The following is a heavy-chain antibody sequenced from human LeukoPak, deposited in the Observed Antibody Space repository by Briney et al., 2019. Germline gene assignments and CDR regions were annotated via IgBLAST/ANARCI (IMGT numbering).Heavy chain of an antibody. CDR3: ARDRLLRTRLLGYCSGGSCYRLMNWFDP. D-gene: IGHD2-15*01. CDR2: ISGSGGST. V-gene: IGHV3-23*01. CDR1: GFTFSSYA. Sequence: GGSLRLSCAASGFTFSSYAMSWVRQAPGKGLEWVSAISGSGGSTFYADSVKGRFTISRDNSKNTLYLQMNSLRAEDTAVYYCARDRLLRTRLLGYCSGGSCYRLMNWFDPWGQGTLVTVSS. J-gene: IGHJ5*02.